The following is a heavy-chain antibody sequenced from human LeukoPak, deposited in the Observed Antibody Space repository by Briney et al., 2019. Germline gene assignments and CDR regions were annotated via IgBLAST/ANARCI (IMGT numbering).Heavy chain of an antibody. J-gene: IGHJ4*02. D-gene: IGHD6-19*01. CDR1: GFTFSSYW. Sequence: GGSLRLSCAASGFTFSSYWMSWVRQAPGKGLEWVANIKQDGSEKYYVDSVKGRFTISRDNAKNSLYLQMNSLRAEDMAIYYCARASRIAVAAIDYWGQGTLVTVSS. CDR3: ARASRIAVAAIDY. V-gene: IGHV3-7*01. CDR2: IKQDGSEK.